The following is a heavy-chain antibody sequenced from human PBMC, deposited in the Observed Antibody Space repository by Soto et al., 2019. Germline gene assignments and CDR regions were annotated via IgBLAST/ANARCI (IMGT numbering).Heavy chain of an antibody. V-gene: IGHV3-13*05. Sequence: GGSLRLSCAASGFTFSSYDMHWVRQATGKGLEWVSAIGTAGDPYYPGSVKGRFTISRENAKNSSYLQMNSLRAGDTAVYYCARNVAKERGYYYYGMDVWGQGTTVTVSS. CDR2: IGTAGDP. CDR1: GFTFSSYD. J-gene: IGHJ6*02. CDR3: ARNVAKERGYYYYGMDV. D-gene: IGHD2-15*01.